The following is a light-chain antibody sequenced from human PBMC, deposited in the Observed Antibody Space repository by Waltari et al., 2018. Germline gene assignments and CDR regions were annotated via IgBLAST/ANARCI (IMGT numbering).Light chain of an antibody. Sequence: DIVMTQSPDSLAVSLGERATINCKSSQSVLYSSNNKNYLAWYQQKPGQPPKLLIYWASTRESWFPDRFSGSGSGTDFTLTISSLQAEDVAVYYCHQYYSIPFTFGPGTKVDIK. CDR3: HQYYSIPFT. CDR2: WAS. CDR1: QSVLYSSNNKNY. J-gene: IGKJ3*01. V-gene: IGKV4-1*01.